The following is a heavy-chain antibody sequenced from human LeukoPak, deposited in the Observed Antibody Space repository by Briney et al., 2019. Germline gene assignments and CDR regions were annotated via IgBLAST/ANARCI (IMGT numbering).Heavy chain of an antibody. CDR3: ARVRGSYSVDY. CDR1: GFTFSDYY. V-gene: IGHV3-11*04. Sequence: NPGGSLRLSCAASGFTFSDYYMSWIRQAPGKGLEWISYISTSGTTTYYADSAKGRFTISRDDAKNSLYLQMNSLRADDTALYYCARVRGSYSVDYWGQGTLVTVSS. CDR2: ISTSGTTT. J-gene: IGHJ4*02. D-gene: IGHD3-10*01.